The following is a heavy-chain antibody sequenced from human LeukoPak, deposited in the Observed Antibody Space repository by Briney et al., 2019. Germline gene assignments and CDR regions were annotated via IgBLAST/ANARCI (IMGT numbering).Heavy chain of an antibody. J-gene: IGHJ4*02. V-gene: IGHV3-74*01. CDR3: ARRAYSGSYFYFDY. CDR1: GLTISSYW. CDR2: INSDGSSI. D-gene: IGHD1-26*01. Sequence: GGSLRLSCAASGLTISSYWMHWVSQAPGKGLVWVSRINSDGSSISYADAVKGRFTISRDNAKNTLYLQMNSLRAEDTAVYYCARRAYSGSYFYFDYWGQGTLVTVSS.